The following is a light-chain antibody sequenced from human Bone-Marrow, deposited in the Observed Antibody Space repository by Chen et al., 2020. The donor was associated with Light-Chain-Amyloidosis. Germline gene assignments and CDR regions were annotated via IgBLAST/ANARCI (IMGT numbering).Light chain of an antibody. V-gene: IGLV2-23*02. J-gene: IGLJ3*02. Sequence: QSALTQPASVSGSPGQSVTRCCTGTSSDVGSNNLVSWYQQPPGKAPKLMLYEVSKRPSGVSNRFSGSKSGNTASLTISGLQAEDEADYYCCSYAGSSTWVFGGGTKLTVL. CDR3: CSYAGSSTWV. CDR1: SSDVGSNNL. CDR2: EVS.